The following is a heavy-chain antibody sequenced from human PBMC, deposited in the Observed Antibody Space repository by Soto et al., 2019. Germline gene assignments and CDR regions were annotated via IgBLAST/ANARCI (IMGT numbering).Heavy chain of an antibody. D-gene: IGHD3-16*01. Sequence: GGSLRLSCATSDFTFRNYWMNWVRQAPGKGLEWVANIKPDGSATNYVDSVKGRFTISRDIVRNSVSLQMNSLRVEDTAVYFCFGGNGGPQWGQGTLVPVSS. CDR2: IKPDGSAT. CDR3: FGGNGGPQ. V-gene: IGHV3-7*03. J-gene: IGHJ4*02. CDR1: DFTFRNYW.